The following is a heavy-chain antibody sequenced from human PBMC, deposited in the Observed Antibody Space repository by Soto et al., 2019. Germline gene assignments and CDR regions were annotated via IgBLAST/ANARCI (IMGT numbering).Heavy chain of an antibody. D-gene: IGHD2-15*01. J-gene: IGHJ6*03. Sequence: GASVKVSCKVSGYTLTELSMHWVRQAPGKGLEWMGGFDPEDGETIYAQKFQGRVTMTEDTSTDTAYMELSSLRSEDTAVYYCATGPVVAATGYYYYSMDVWGRGTTVTVSS. CDR1: GYTLTELS. CDR2: FDPEDGET. CDR3: ATGPVVAATGYYYYSMDV. V-gene: IGHV1-24*01.